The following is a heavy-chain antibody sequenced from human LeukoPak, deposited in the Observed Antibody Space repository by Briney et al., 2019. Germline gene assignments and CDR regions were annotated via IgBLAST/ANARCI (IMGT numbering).Heavy chain of an antibody. CDR2: IRYDGSNK. CDR1: GFTFSSYG. Sequence: PGGSLRLSCAASGFTFSSYGMHWVRQAPGKGLEWVAFIRYDGSNKYCADSVKGRFTISRDNSKNTLYLQMNSLRAEDTAVYYCAKVFVRGEDNWFDPWGQGTLVTVSS. CDR3: AKVFVRGEDNWFDP. V-gene: IGHV3-30*02. D-gene: IGHD3-3*01. J-gene: IGHJ5*02.